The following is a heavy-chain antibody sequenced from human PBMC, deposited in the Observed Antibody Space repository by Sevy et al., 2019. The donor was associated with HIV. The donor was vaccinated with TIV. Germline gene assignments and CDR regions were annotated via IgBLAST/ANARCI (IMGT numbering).Heavy chain of an antibody. D-gene: IGHD3-10*01. CDR3: ARGTLWFGELYAGGLDY. J-gene: IGHJ4*02. CDR1: GGTFSSYA. V-gene: IGHV1-69*13. CDR2: IIPIFGTT. Sequence: VKVSCKASGGTFSSYAISWVRQAPGQGLEWMGGIIPIFGTTNYAQKFQGRVTITADKSTSTAYMELSSLRSGDTAVYYCARGTLWFGELYAGGLDYWGQGTLVIVSS.